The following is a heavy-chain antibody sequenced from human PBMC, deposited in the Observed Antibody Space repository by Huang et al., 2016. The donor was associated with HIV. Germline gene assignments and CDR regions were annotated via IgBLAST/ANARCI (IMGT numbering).Heavy chain of an antibody. Sequence: QVQLVESGGGVVQPGTSLRLSCAASGFIFRNFGMHWVRQAPGNGLEWVAVISYDGRSDRYSDSVKGRFTISRDNDKNTLSLEMNRLRHDDTAVYYCAKESRWFSDFDQWGQGTLVTVSS. V-gene: IGHV3-30*18. D-gene: IGHD2-15*01. CDR2: ISYDGRSD. CDR1: GFIFRNFG. CDR3: AKESRWFSDFDQ. J-gene: IGHJ5*02.